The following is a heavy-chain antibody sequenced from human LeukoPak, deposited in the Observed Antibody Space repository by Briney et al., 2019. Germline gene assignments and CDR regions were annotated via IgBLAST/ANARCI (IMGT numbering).Heavy chain of an antibody. J-gene: IGHJ6*02. D-gene: IGHD1-1*01. CDR1: GFTVSSNY. V-gene: IGHV3-53*01. Sequence: GGSLRLSCAAYGFTVSSNYMSWVRQAPGRGLEWVSVTYSGGRTYYADSVKGRFTISRDNTKNTLYLQMNSLRAEDTAVYYCARGTHRMHVWGQGTTVPVSS. CDR2: TYSGGRT. CDR3: ARGTHRMHV.